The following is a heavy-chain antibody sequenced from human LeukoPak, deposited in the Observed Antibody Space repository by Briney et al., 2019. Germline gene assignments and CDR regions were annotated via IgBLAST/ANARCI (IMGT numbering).Heavy chain of an antibody. CDR3: ARDYASDY. J-gene: IGHJ4*02. Sequence: PGGSLRLSCAASGFTFSSYGMHWVRQAPGKGLEWVAVIWYDGSNKFYADSVKGRFTISRDNAKNSLYLQMSSLRAEDTAVYYCARDYASDYWGQGTLVTVSS. V-gene: IGHV3-33*01. D-gene: IGHD3-10*01. CDR1: GFTFSSYG. CDR2: IWYDGSNK.